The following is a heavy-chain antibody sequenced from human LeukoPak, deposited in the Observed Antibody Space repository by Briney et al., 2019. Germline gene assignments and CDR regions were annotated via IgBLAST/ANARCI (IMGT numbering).Heavy chain of an antibody. J-gene: IGHJ6*02. CDR3: ARGGYSESFYNPRSYGMDV. CDR1: GYTFTNYY. V-gene: IGHV1-46*01. CDR2: INPSGDTT. D-gene: IGHD3-10*01. Sequence: ASVKVSCKASGYTFTNYYLHWVRQAPGQGLAWMGIINPSGDTTRYVETFQGRVTMIRDTSASTVYMELSSLRSEDTAVYYCARGGYSESFYNPRSYGMDVWGQGTTVIVSS.